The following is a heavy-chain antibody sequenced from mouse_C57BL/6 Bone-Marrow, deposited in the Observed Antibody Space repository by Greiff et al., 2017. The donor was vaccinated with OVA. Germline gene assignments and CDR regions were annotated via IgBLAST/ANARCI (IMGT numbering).Heavy chain of an antibody. CDR3: ARDAMDY. V-gene: IGHV1-82*01. CDR1: GYAFSSSW. J-gene: IGHJ4*01. CDR2: IYPGDGDT. Sequence: QVQLQQSGPELVKPGASVKISCKASGYAFSSSWMNWVQQRPGKGLEWIGRIYPGDGDTNYKGKFKGKATLTADKSTSTAYMQLSSLTSEDSAVYFCARDAMDYWGQGTSVTVSS.